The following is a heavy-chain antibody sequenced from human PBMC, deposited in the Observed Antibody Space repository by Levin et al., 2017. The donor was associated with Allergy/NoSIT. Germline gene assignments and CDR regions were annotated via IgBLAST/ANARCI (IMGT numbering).Heavy chain of an antibody. J-gene: IGHJ5*02. D-gene: IGHD3-10*01. CDR1: GYTLTELS. CDR2: FDPEDGET. V-gene: IGHV1-24*01. CDR3: ATLRGSGSYYWFDP. Sequence: GASVKVSCKVSGYTLTELSMHWVRQAPGKGLEWMGGFDPEDGETIYAQKFQGRVTMTEDTSTDTAYMELSSLRSEDTAVYYCATLRGSGSYYWFDPWGQGTLVTVSS.